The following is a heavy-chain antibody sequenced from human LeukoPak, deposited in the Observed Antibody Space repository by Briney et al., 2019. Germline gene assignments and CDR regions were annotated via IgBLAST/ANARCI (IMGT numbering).Heavy chain of an antibody. CDR2: IYYSGST. Sequence: SETLSLTCTVSGGSISSYYWSWIRQPPGKGLEWIGYIYYSGSTNYNPSLKSRVTISVDTSKNQFSLKLSSVTAADTAVYYCATLRPGFIAAAGTGAFDIWGQGTMVTVSS. CDR3: ATLRPGFIAAAGTGAFDI. V-gene: IGHV4-59*01. CDR1: GGSISSYY. J-gene: IGHJ3*02. D-gene: IGHD6-13*01.